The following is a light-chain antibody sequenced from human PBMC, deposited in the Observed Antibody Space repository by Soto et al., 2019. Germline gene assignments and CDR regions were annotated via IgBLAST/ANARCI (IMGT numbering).Light chain of an antibody. J-gene: IGKJ1*01. CDR3: QQRSNWPWT. CDR1: QSVSSY. CDR2: DAS. V-gene: IGKV3-11*01. Sequence: EIVLTQSPATLSLSPGERATLSCRASQSVSSYLAWYQQKPGQAPRLLIYDASNRATGFPARFSGSGSGTDFTLTISSLEPEDFAVYYCQQRSNWPWTFGQGTKVEFK.